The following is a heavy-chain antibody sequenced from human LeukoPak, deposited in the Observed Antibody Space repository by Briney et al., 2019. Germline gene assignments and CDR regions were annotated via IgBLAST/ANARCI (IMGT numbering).Heavy chain of an antibody. V-gene: IGHV3-66*01. CDR2: IHSGGTI. J-gene: IGHJ4*02. Sequence: GGSLRLSCAASGFTFSSYAMSWVRQAPGKGLEWVSLIHSGGTIYYTDSVKGRFTISRDNSKNTLYLQMNSLTIEDTAVYYCAFGRYPFDHWGQGTLVTVSS. D-gene: IGHD3-16*02. CDR3: AFGRYPFDH. CDR1: GFTFSSYA.